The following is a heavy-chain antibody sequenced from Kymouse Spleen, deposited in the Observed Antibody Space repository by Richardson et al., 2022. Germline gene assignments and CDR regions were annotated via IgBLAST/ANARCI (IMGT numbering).Heavy chain of an antibody. CDR1: GFTFSSYG. D-gene: IGHD3-3*01. CDR3: ARERGLRFLELDYYYYGMDV. CDR2: IWYDGSNK. J-gene: IGHJ6*02. V-gene: IGHV3-33*01. Sequence: QVQLVESGGGVVQPGRSLRLSCAASGFTFSSYGMHWVRQAPGKGLEWVAVIWYDGSNKYYADSVKGRFTISRDNSKNTLYLQMNSLRAEDTAVYYCARERGLRFLELDYYYYGMDVWGQGTTVTVSS.